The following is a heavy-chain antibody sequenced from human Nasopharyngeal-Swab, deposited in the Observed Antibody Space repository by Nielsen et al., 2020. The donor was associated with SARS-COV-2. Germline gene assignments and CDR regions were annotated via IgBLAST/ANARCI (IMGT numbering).Heavy chain of an antibody. CDR2: IRYDGSNK. D-gene: IGHD2-2*01. V-gene: IGHV3-30*02. J-gene: IGHJ4*02. Sequence: PGKGLEWVAFIRYDGSNKYYADSVKGRFTISRDNSKNTLYLQMNSLRAEDTAVYYCAKEGDIVVVPAATKNRRGRREQNFDYWGQGTLVTVSS. CDR3: AKEGDIVVVPAATKNRRGRREQNFDY.